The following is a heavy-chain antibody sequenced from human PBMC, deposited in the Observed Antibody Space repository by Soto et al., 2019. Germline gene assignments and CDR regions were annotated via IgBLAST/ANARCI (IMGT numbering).Heavy chain of an antibody. D-gene: IGHD3-22*01. J-gene: IGHJ4*02. CDR2: IYWNDDK. V-gene: IGHV2-5*01. CDR3: AHTNIYYDSSGYYSPPSY. Sequence: SGPTLVNPTQTLTLTCTFSGFSLSTSGVGVGWIRQPPGKALEWLALIYWNDDKRYSPSLKSRLTITKDTSKNQVVLTMNNMDPVDTATYFFAHTNIYYDSSGYYSPPSYWGQGTLVTVSS. CDR1: GFSLSTSGVG.